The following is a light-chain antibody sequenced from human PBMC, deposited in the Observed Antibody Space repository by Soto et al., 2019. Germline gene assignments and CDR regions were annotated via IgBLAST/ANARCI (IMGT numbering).Light chain of an antibody. CDR1: SSDVGGYNY. CDR2: EVT. Sequence: QSALTQPASVSGSPGQSITISCTGTSSDVGGYNYVSWYQHHPGKAPKLMIYEVTNRPSGVSNRFSGFKSDNTASLTISGLQAEDEADYYCSSYTGFSTVIFGGGTKVTVL. CDR3: SSYTGFSTVI. V-gene: IGLV2-14*01. J-gene: IGLJ2*01.